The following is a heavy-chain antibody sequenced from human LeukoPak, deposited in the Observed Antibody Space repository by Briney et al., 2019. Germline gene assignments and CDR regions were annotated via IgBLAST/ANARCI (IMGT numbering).Heavy chain of an antibody. J-gene: IGHJ4*02. CDR2: ISGSGGGA. CDR1: GFTFSAFA. D-gene: IGHD1-26*01. Sequence: GGSLRLSCAASGFTFSAFAMTWVRQAPGKGLEWVSGISGSGGGAYYADSVKGRITISRDDSKNTLYLQMYSLRAEDTAIYYCAKARYSGSYGYFDYWGQGTLVTVSS. CDR3: AKARYSGSYGYFDY. V-gene: IGHV3-23*01.